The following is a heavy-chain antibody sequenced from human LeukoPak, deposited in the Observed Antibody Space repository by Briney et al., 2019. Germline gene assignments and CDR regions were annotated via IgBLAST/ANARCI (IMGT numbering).Heavy chain of an antibody. CDR2: IYYSGST. CDR3: ARGHYYDSSGYYGY. J-gene: IGHJ4*02. V-gene: IGHV4-30-4*08. D-gene: IGHD3-22*01. CDR1: GGSISSGDYY. Sequence: SETLSLTCTVSGGSISSGDYYWSWIRQPPGKGLEWIGYIYYSGSTYYNPSLKSRVTISVDTSKNQFSLKLSSVTAADTAVYYCARGHYYDSSGYYGYWGQGTLVTVSS.